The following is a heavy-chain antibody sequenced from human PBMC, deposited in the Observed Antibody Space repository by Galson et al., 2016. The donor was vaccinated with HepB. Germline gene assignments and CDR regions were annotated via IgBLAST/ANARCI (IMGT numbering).Heavy chain of an antibody. CDR2: ISGSGDKT. D-gene: IGHD3-10*01. CDR3: ASHYGSGSNNWLDP. CDR1: GGSISSGGYY. J-gene: IGHJ5*02. Sequence: ETLSLTCTVSGGSISSGGYYWSWIRQHPGKGLEWVSAISGSGDKTYYADSMRGRFTISRDNSKNMLYLQMNSLTVEDTAVYYCASHYGSGSNNWLDPWGQGTLVTVSS. V-gene: IGHV3-23*01.